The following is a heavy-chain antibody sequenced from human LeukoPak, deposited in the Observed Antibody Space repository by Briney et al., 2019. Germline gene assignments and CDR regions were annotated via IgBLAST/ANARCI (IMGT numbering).Heavy chain of an antibody. Sequence: GGSLRLSCAASGFTFSSYSMNWVRQAPGKGLEWVSSISSSSSYIYYADSVKGRFTISRDNAKNSLYLHMNSLRADDTAVYYCAREHCGSPTCGNWGQGTLVTVSS. V-gene: IGHV3-21*01. CDR2: ISSSSSYI. CDR1: GFTFSSYS. J-gene: IGHJ1*01. D-gene: IGHD2-2*01. CDR3: AREHCGSPTCGN.